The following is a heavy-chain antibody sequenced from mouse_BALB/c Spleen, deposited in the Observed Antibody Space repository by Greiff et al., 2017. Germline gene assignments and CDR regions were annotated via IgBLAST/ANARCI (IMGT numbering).Heavy chain of an antibody. J-gene: IGHJ4*01. Sequence: EVKLMESGAELVRPGALVKLSCKASGFNIKDYYMHWVKQRPEQGLEWIGWIDPENGNTIYDPKFQGKASITADTSSNTAYLQLSSLTSEDTAVYYCARKEYGNYLYAMDYWGQGTSVTVSS. CDR2: IDPENGNT. D-gene: IGHD2-10*02. CDR3: ARKEYGNYLYAMDY. CDR1: GFNIKDYY. V-gene: IGHV14-1*02.